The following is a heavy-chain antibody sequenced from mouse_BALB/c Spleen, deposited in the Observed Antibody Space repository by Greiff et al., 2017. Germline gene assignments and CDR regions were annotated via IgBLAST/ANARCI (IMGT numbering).Heavy chain of an antibody. CDR2: INPGSVGT. V-gene: IGHV1-54*01. CDR3: ARYDYDYFDY. J-gene: IGHJ2*01. Sequence: QVQLQQSGAELVRPGTSVKVSCKASGYALTNYLIVWVKQRPGQGLEWIGVINPGSVGTNYNEKFKGKATRTADKSSSTAYMQLSSLTSDDSAVYCCARYDYDYFDYWGQGTTLTVSS. D-gene: IGHD2-4*01. CDR1: GYALTNYL.